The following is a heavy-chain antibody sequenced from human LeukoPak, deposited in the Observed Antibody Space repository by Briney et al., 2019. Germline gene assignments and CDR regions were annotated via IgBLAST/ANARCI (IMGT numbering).Heavy chain of an antibody. CDR2: IIPIFGTA. V-gene: IGHV1-69*13. D-gene: IGHD2-8*02. J-gene: IGHJ6*02. Sequence: ASVKVSCKASGGTFSSYAISWVRQAPGQGLEWMGGIIPIFGTANYAQKFQGRVTITADESTSTAYMELSGLRSEDTAVYYCARGLVYYYGMDVWGQGTTVTVSS. CDR1: GGTFSSYA. CDR3: ARGLVYYYGMDV.